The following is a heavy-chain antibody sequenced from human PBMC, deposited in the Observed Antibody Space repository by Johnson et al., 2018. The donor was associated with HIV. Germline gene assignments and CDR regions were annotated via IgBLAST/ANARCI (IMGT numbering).Heavy chain of an antibody. D-gene: IGHD3-10*01. CDR3: ARAPEVRGIDASEI. J-gene: IGHJ3*02. CDR1: GFTFSSYW. V-gene: IGHV3-7*01. CDR2: IQQDGSEK. Sequence: VLLVESGGGVVQPGRSLRLSCAASGFTFSSYWMSWVRQAPGKGLEWVANIQQDGSEKYYVDSVKGRLTISRDNAKNSLYLQMNILTAEDTAVYYCARAPEVRGIDASEIWGQGTMVTVSS.